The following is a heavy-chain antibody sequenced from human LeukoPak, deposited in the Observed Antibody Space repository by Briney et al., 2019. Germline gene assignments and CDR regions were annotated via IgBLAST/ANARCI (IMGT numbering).Heavy chain of an antibody. CDR2: IYSGGST. J-gene: IGHJ5*02. D-gene: IGHD3-16*01. CDR3: ARELFGDAHWFDP. V-gene: IGHV3-66*01. Sequence: GGSLRLSCAASGFTVSSNYMSWVRQAPGKGLEWVSVIYSGGSTYYADSVKGRFTISRDNSKNTLYHQMNSLRAEDTAVYCCARELFGDAHWFDPWAREPWSPSPQ. CDR1: GFTVSSNY.